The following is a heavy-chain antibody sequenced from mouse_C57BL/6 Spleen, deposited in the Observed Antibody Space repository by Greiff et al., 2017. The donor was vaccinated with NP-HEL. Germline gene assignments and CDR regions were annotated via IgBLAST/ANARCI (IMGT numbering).Heavy chain of an antibody. Sequence: EVMLVESGEGLVKPGGSLKLSCAASGFTFSSYAMSWVRQTPEKRLEWVAYISSGGDYIYYADTVKGRFTISRDNARNTLYLQMSSLKSEDTAMYYCTRGGNYPYAMDYWGQGTSVTVSS. CDR1: GFTFSSYA. J-gene: IGHJ4*01. CDR3: TRGGNYPYAMDY. V-gene: IGHV5-9-1*02. CDR2: ISSGGDYI. D-gene: IGHD2-1*01.